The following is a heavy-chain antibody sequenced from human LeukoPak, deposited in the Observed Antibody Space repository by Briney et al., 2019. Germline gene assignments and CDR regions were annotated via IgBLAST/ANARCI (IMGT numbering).Heavy chain of an antibody. V-gene: IGHV3-30*18. CDR3: AKDSRNYYGSGSYFGYFDY. Sequence: AGGSLRLSCAASGFTFSSYGMPWVRQAPGKGLEWVAVISYDGSNKYYADSVKGRFTISRDNSKNTLYLQMNSLRAEDTALYYCAKDSRNYYGSGSYFGYFDYWGQGTLVTVSS. J-gene: IGHJ4*02. CDR1: GFTFSSYG. CDR2: ISYDGSNK. D-gene: IGHD3-10*01.